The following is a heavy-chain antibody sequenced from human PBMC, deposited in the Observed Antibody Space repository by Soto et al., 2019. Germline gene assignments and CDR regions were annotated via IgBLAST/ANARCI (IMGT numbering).Heavy chain of an antibody. Sequence: QVQLQESGPGLVKPSETLSLTCTVSGGSISSYYWCWIRQPPGKGLEWIGYIYYSGSTNYNPSLKSRVTISVDTSKNQFSLKLSSVTAADTAVYYCARVRVSGYYYAYYFDYWGQGTLVTVSS. CDR2: IYYSGST. D-gene: IGHD3-22*01. CDR3: ARVRVSGYYYAYYFDY. V-gene: IGHV4-59*01. CDR1: GGSISSYY. J-gene: IGHJ4*02.